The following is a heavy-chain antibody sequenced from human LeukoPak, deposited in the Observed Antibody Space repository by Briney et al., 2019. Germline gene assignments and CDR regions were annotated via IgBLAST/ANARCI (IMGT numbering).Heavy chain of an antibody. CDR3: ARERSGYYYYMDV. CDR1: GYSISSGYY. CDR2: IYHSGST. D-gene: IGHD1-26*01. Sequence: TASETLSLTCTVSGYSISSGYYWGWIRQPPGKGLEWIGSIYHSGSTYYNPSLKSRVTISVDTSKNQFSLKLGSVTAADTAVYYCARERSGYYYYMDVWGKGTTVTVSS. V-gene: IGHV4-38-2*02. J-gene: IGHJ6*03.